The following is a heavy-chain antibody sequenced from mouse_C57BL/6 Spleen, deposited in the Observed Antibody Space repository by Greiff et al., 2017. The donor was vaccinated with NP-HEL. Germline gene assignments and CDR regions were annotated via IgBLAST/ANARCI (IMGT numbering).Heavy chain of an antibody. CDR1: GYTFNSYW. Sequence: QVQLQQPGAELVRPGSSVKLSCKASGYTFNSYWMHWVKQRPIQGLEWIGNIDPSDSENHYNQKFKDKATLTVDKSSSTAYMQLSSLTSEASAVYYCARENDYDGAWFAYWGQGTLVTVSA. D-gene: IGHD2-4*01. J-gene: IGHJ3*01. CDR3: ARENDYDGAWFAY. CDR2: IDPSDSEN. V-gene: IGHV1-52*01.